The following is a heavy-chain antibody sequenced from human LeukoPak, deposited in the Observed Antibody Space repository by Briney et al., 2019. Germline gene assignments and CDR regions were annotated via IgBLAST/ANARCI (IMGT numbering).Heavy chain of an antibody. CDR2: ISAYNGNT. Sequence: AAVKVSLMCSGYTFTSYGMSGVRQARGQGVEWVGWISAYNGNTNYAQKLQGRDTMTTDTSTSTAYMELRSLRSDDTAVYYCARLTGDLTYYYYMDVWGKGNTVTISS. CDR3: ARLTGDLTYYYYMDV. D-gene: IGHD4/OR15-4a*01. J-gene: IGHJ6*03. CDR1: GYTFTSYG. V-gene: IGHV1-18*01.